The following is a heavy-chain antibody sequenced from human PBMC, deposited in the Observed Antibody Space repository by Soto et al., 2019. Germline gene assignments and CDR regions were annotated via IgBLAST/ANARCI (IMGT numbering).Heavy chain of an antibody. CDR2: MFYSGNT. V-gene: IGHV4-39*01. Sequence: SETLSLTCTVSGVSISSSSYYWGWIRQPPGKGLEWIGSMFYSGNTYYKPSLKSRVTISVDMSKDQFSLKLSSVTAADTAVYYCARQPYDFWIGYSSYFDYWGQGTLVTVSS. D-gene: IGHD3-3*01. CDR3: ARQPYDFWIGYSSYFDY. CDR1: GVSISSSSYY. J-gene: IGHJ4*02.